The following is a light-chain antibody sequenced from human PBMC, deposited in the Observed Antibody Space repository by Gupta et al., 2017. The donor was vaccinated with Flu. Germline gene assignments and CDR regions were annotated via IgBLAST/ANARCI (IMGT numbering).Light chain of an antibody. CDR2: GAS. J-gene: IGKJ5*01. Sequence: SLSWSPGERANLSCRASQSISSRDLDWYQQKPGQAPRLLIYGASNRATGIPDRFSGSGSGTDFTLIISRMETEDFAIYYCQQFGGSPSITFGQGTRLEIK. CDR3: QQFGGSPSIT. CDR1: QSISSRD. V-gene: IGKV3-20*01.